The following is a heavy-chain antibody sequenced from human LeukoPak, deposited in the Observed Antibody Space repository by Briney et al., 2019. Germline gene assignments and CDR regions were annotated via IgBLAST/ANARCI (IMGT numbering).Heavy chain of an antibody. D-gene: IGHD5-24*01. Sequence: PSETLSLTCAVYGGSFSGYYWSWIRQPPGKGLEWIGEINHSGSTNYNPSLKSRVTISVDTSKNQFSLKLSSVTAADTAVYYCARGNSGGRDGYNSYYFDYWGQGTLVTVSS. CDR3: ARGNSGGRDGYNSYYFDY. CDR1: GGSFSGYY. J-gene: IGHJ4*02. CDR2: INHSGST. V-gene: IGHV4-34*01.